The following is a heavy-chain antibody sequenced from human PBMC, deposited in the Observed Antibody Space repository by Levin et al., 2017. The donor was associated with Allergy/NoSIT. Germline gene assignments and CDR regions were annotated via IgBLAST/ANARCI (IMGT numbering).Heavy chain of an antibody. J-gene: IGHJ4*02. CDR1: GGSISSGSYY. V-gene: IGHV4-61*02. CDR3: ARAEVGSEH. CDR2: IYSSGSA. D-gene: IGHD3-10*01. Sequence: SETLSLTCKVSGGSISSGSYYWSWIRQPAAKGLVWIGRIYSSGSANYNPSLKSRVTISVDTSKNQFSLKLSSVTAADTAVYYCARAEVGSEHWGQGTLSPSPQ.